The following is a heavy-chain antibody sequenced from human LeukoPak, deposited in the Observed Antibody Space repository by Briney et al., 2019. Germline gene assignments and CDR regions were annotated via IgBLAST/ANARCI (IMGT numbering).Heavy chain of an antibody. CDR1: GGTFSSYA. Sequence: SVKVSCKASGGTFSSYAISWVRQAPGQGLEWMGGIIPIFGTLNYAQNFQGRVTITADTSTNTAYMELSSLRSGDTAVYYCARGDTLYGSSAHAGYWGQGTLVTVSS. CDR3: ARGDTLYGSSAHAGY. V-gene: IGHV1-69*06. J-gene: IGHJ4*02. D-gene: IGHD6-13*01. CDR2: IIPIFGTL.